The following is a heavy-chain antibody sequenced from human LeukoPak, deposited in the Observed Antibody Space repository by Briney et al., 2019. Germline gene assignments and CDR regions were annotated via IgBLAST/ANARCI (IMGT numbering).Heavy chain of an antibody. V-gene: IGHV3-9*01. CDR1: GFTFDDYA. Sequence: HPGGSLRLSCSASGFTFDDYAMHWVRHAPGEGLEWVSGISWNSGSIGYADSVKGRFTISRDNAKNSLYLQMNSVRAEDTALYYCAKASRGFAEYFQHWGPSTLVTVSS. CDR2: ISWNSGSI. CDR3: AKASRGFAEYFQH. J-gene: IGHJ1*01.